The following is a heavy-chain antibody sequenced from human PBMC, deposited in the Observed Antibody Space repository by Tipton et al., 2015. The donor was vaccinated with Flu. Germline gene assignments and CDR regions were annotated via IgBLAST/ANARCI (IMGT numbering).Heavy chain of an antibody. V-gene: IGHV4-61*02. CDR1: GGSISSGSYY. CDR2: IYTSGST. D-gene: IGHD3-10*01. J-gene: IGHJ4*02. Sequence: GLVKPSQTLSFTCTVSGGSISSGSYYWSWIRQPAGKGLEWIGRIYTSGSTNYNPSLKSRVTISVDTSKNQFSLKLSSVTAADTAVYYCSRDQRGRGWFGEPEMYYFDYWGQGTLVTVSS. CDR3: SRDQRGRGWFGEPEMYYFDY.